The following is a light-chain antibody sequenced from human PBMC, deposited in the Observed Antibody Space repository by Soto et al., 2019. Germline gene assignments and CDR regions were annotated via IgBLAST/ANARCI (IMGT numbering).Light chain of an antibody. CDR3: QQYGSSGT. CDR1: QSLSSSY. J-gene: IGKJ1*01. V-gene: IGKV3-20*01. Sequence: IVLTQSPGTPSLSPGERVTLSCRASQSLSSSYLAWYQQKPGQAPRLLIYGASNRATGIPDRFSGSGSGTDFTLTISRLEPEDFAVYYCQQYGSSGTFGQGTKVDIK. CDR2: GAS.